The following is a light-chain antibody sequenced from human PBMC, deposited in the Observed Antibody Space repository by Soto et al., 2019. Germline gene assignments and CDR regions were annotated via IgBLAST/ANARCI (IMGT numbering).Light chain of an antibody. CDR1: KLGDKY. J-gene: IGLJ2*01. Sequence: SYELTQPPSVSVSPGQTASITCSGAKLGDKYACWYQQKPGQSPVLVIYQDSKRPSGIPERFSGSTSGNTATLTISGTQAMDEADYYCQAWDSSTVVFGGGTQLTVL. V-gene: IGLV3-1*01. CDR2: QDS. CDR3: QAWDSSTVV.